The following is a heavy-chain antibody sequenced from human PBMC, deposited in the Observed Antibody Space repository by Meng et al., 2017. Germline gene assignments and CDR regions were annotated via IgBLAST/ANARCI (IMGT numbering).Heavy chain of an antibody. CDR2: IYYSGST. D-gene: IGHD3-22*01. Sequence: LRESVPGLVKPSETLSRPCPVSGGSTSSRCSYWGWIRQPPGKGLDWIGSIYYSGSTYYNPSLKSRVTISVDTSKNQFSLKLSSVTAADTAVYYCARICYDSSGYSPYNWFDPWGQGTLVTVSS. V-gene: IGHV4-39*07. J-gene: IGHJ5*02. CDR1: GGSTSSRCSY. CDR3: ARICYDSSGYSPYNWFDP.